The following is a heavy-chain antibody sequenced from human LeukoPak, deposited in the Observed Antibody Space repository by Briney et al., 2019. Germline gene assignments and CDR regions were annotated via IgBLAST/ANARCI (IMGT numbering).Heavy chain of an antibody. CDR3: ARQEVRLDALDI. Sequence: GESLKISFKGSGYSFTSYWIGWVRQMPGKGLEWMGIIYPGDSDTRYSPSFQGQVTFSADKSISTAYLLWSSLKASDSAMYFCARQEVRLDALDIWGQGTMVTVSS. D-gene: IGHD3-16*01. CDR2: IYPGDSDT. V-gene: IGHV5-51*01. CDR1: GYSFTSYW. J-gene: IGHJ3*02.